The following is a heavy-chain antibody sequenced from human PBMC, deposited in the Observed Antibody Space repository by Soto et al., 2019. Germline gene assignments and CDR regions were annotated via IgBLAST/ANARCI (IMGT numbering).Heavy chain of an antibody. V-gene: IGHV3-21*01. J-gene: IGHJ4*02. Sequence: GGSLRLSCSASGFTFSSYNMNWVRQAPGKGLEWVSSISSGSSYIFYADSVKGRFTISRDNAKNSLYLQMNSLRAEDTAVYYCAKTYYDFWSGYYPIDYWGQGTLVTVSS. D-gene: IGHD3-3*01. CDR3: AKTYYDFWSGYYPIDY. CDR2: ISSGSSYI. CDR1: GFTFSSYN.